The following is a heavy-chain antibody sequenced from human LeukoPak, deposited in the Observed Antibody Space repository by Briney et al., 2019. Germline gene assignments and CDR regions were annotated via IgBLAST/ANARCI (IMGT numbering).Heavy chain of an antibody. V-gene: IGHV1-69*01. CDR1: GGTFISYA. Sequence: GASVKVSCKASGGTFISYAISWVRQAPGQGLEWMEVIIPFFGTAHYAQKFQGRVTITPDESTSTAYMELSSLRSVDTAVYCCARVVGYCSGGSCYSGWFDPWGQGALVTVSS. CDR3: ARVVGYCSGGSCYSGWFDP. D-gene: IGHD2-15*01. CDR2: IIPFFGTA. J-gene: IGHJ5*02.